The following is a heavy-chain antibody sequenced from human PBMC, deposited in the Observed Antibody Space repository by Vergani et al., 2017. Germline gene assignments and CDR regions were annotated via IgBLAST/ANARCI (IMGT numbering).Heavy chain of an antibody. CDR2: ISSSSSYI. D-gene: IGHD6-13*01. CDR3: ARAYSSSWYTDY. Sequence: VQLVESGGGLVKLGGSLRLSCAASGFTFSSYSMNWVRQAPGKGLEWVSSISSSSSYIYYADSVKGRFTISRDNAKNSLYLQMNSLRAEDTAVYYCARAYSSSWYTDYWGQGTLVTVSS. V-gene: IGHV3-21*01. CDR1: GFTFSSYS. J-gene: IGHJ4*02.